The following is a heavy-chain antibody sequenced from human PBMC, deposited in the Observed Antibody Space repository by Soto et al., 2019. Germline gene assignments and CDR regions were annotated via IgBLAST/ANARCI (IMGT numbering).Heavy chain of an antibody. Sequence: PSETLSLTCTVSGGSITSGVSFWIWIRQHPGKGPEWIAFIGYSGATSYNPSLASRVTISADTYKSQFSLNLRSVTAADTAVYYCARGGASSKWFAPWGQGTLVTVSS. CDR2: IGYSGAT. D-gene: IGHD2-15*01. J-gene: IGHJ5*02. V-gene: IGHV4-31*03. CDR3: ARGGASSKWFAP. CDR1: GGSITSGVSF.